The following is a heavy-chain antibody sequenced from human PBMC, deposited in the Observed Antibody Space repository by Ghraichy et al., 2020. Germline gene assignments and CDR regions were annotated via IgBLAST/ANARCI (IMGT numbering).Heavy chain of an antibody. CDR2: ISSSTRYI. D-gene: IGHD6-19*01. CDR3: SRGGGAGTPVLYHMDV. J-gene: IGHJ6*02. Sequence: GESLNISCVASGLMFSPNTMNWVRQAPGKGLEWVSSISSSTRYIYYADSVKGRFTISRDNAQNSLYLQMNSLRAEDTAVYYCSRGGGAGTPVLYHMDVWGLATTVTVSS. V-gene: IGHV3-21*01. CDR1: GLMFSPNT.